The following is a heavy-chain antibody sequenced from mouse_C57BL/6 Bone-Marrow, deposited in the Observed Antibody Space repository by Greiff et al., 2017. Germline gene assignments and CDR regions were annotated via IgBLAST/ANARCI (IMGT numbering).Heavy chain of an antibody. V-gene: IGHV1-69*01. Sequence: VQLQQSGAELVMPGASVKLSCKASGYTFTSYWLHWVKQRPGQGLEWIGEIDPSDSYTNYNQKFKGKSTLTVDKSSSTAYMQLSSLTSEDSAVYYCARRLTGTGGFAYWGQGTLVTVSA. CDR2: IDPSDSYT. D-gene: IGHD4-1*01. CDR3: ARRLTGTGGFAY. J-gene: IGHJ3*01. CDR1: GYTFTSYW.